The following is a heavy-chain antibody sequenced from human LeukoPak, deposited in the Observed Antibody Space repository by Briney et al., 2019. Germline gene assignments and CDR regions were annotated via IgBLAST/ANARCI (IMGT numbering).Heavy chain of an antibody. V-gene: IGHV1-69*05. Sequence: ASVKVSCKASGGTFSSYAISWVRQAPGQGLEWMGGIIPIFGTANYAQKFQGRVTITTDESTDTAYMELSGLTSENTAVYYCATPSRGHAFDIWGQGTMVTVS. CDR1: GGTFSSYA. D-gene: IGHD3-10*01. CDR2: IIPIFGTA. J-gene: IGHJ3*02. CDR3: ATPSRGHAFDI.